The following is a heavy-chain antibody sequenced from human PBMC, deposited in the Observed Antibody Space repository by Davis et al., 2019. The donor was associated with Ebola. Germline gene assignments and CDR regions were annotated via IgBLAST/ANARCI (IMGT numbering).Heavy chain of an antibody. J-gene: IGHJ4*02. CDR1: GFSFSDYY. CDR2: ISISSGFT. CDR3: ARGPRKMATTNFDY. D-gene: IGHD5-24*01. Sequence: GESLKISCAASGFSFSDYYMSWIRQAPGKGLEWVSYISISSGFTNYADSVKGRFTISRDNAKNSLYLQMNSLRAEGTAVYYCARGPRKMATTNFDYWGQGTLVTVSS. V-gene: IGHV3-11*06.